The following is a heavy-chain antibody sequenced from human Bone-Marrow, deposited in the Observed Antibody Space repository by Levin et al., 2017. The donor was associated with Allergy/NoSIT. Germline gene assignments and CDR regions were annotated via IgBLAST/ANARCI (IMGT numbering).Heavy chain of an antibody. CDR3: ARHSWPFDH. Sequence: AGESLKISCAASGFNFRSYWMGWVRQAPGKGLEWVANIKQGGSEEYYVDSVKGRFTISRDDAKNSLYLQMNSLRVEDTAFYFCARHSWPFDHWGQGALVTVSS. CDR2: IKQGGSEE. CDR1: GFNFRSYW. V-gene: IGHV3-7*04. J-gene: IGHJ4*02.